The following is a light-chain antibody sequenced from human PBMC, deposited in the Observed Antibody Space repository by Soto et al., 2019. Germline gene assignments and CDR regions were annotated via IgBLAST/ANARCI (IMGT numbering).Light chain of an antibody. Sequence: QPVLTQSSSASASLGSSVKLTCTLSRGHSSYIIAWHQQQPGKAPRYLMKLEGSGSYNKGSGLPDRFSGSAAGADRYLPSSNLQFEDEADYYCETWDFNTRVFGGGTKLTVL. CDR2: LEGSGSY. CDR1: RGHSSYI. V-gene: IGLV4-60*02. CDR3: ETWDFNTRV. J-gene: IGLJ3*02.